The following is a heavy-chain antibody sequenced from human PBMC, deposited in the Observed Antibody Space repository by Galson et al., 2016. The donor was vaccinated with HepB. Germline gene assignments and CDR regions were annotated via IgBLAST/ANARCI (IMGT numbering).Heavy chain of an antibody. D-gene: IGHD6-6*01. Sequence: SVKVSCKASGGIFSSYTISWVRQAPGQGLKWMGGIIPFFGTTNYAQKFQGRVTIIADESTSTAYMELSSLRSEDTAVYYCAKPNSSSIEGFYYYGMDVWGQGTTVTVSS. V-gene: IGHV1-69*13. J-gene: IGHJ6*02. CDR3: AKPNSSSIEGFYYYGMDV. CDR2: IIPFFGTT. CDR1: GGIFSSYT.